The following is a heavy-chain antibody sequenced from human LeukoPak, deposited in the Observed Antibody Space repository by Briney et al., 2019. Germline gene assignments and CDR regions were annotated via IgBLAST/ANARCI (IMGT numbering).Heavy chain of an antibody. CDR3: AREMWCSSGGCYLNVFDF. V-gene: IGHV1-18*01. CDR2: ISPASGRT. CDR1: GYTFKTYG. D-gene: IGHD2-15*01. Sequence: GSSVKVSCKASGYTFKTYGIIWVRQAPGQGLEWMGYISPASGRTTYAQSLQGRVTLTTDTPTTTAHMELRSLRSDDTAVYYCAREMWCSSGGCYLNVFDFWGQGTLVTVSP. J-gene: IGHJ3*01.